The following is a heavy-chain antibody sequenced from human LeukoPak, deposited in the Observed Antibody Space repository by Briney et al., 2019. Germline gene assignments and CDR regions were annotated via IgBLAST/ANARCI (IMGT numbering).Heavy chain of an antibody. V-gene: IGHV4-59*01. CDR1: GGSISSYY. CDR2: IYYSGST. CDR3: ARDKGYCSSTSCDSDYGMDV. J-gene: IGHJ6*04. D-gene: IGHD2-2*01. Sequence: PSETLSLTCTVSGGSISSYYWSWIPQPPGKGREWMGDIYYSGSTNYNPSLKSRVTISVDTSKNQFSLKLSSVTAADTAVYYCARDKGYCSSTSCDSDYGMDVWGKGTTVTVSS.